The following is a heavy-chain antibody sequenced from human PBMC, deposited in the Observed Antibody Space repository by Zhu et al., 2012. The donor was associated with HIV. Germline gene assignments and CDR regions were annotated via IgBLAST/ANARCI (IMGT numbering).Heavy chain of an antibody. CDR2: VNHSGNT. CDR1: GGSLSGCY. Sequence: QVQLQQWGAGLLKPSETLSLTCAVYGGSLSGCYWSWIRQPPGKGLEWIGEVNHSGNTNYKPSLQSRVTISVDRSKNQFSLKLTSVTAADTAVYYCARLTSGLTSGWGQGTLVTVSS. CDR3: ARLTSGLTSG. J-gene: IGHJ4*02. D-gene: IGHD6-19*01. V-gene: IGHV4-34*02.